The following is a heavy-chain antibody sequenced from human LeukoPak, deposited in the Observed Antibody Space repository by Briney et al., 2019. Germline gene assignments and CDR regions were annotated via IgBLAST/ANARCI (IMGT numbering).Heavy chain of an antibody. CDR1: GFTFSSYS. D-gene: IGHD6-6*01. Sequence: GGSLRLSCVASGFTFSSYSMNWVRQAPGEGLEWVSYISSLSGAIYYADSVKGRFTISRDNAKNSLYLQMNSLRAEDTAVYYCATISRIAALPWGQGTLVTVSS. CDR2: ISSLSGAI. J-gene: IGHJ5*02. CDR3: ATISRIAALP. V-gene: IGHV3-21*05.